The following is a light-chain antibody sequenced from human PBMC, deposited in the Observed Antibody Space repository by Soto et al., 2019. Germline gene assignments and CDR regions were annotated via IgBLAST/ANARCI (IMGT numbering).Light chain of an antibody. Sequence: DIQITQSPSTLSASVGARVTITCRASQSITSWLAWYQQKPGKAPNLLIYDASSLQSGVPSRFGGSGSGTEFTLSINSLQPDDSGTYYCQQYNCHDDIAFGRGTKVEIK. CDR1: QSITSW. CDR2: DAS. J-gene: IGKJ4*01. V-gene: IGKV1-5*01. CDR3: QQYNCHDDIA.